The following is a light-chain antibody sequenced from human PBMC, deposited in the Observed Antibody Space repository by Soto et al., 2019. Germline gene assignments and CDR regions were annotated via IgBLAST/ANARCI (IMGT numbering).Light chain of an antibody. Sequence: EIVLTQSPGTLSLSPGERATLSCRASQSVSSSFLAWYQQKPGQAPRLLIYGASSRATGIPDRFSGSGSGTDFTLTISRLEPEDVAVYYCQQYGSSPPTFGDGTKVEIK. CDR3: QQYGSSPPT. CDR2: GAS. CDR1: QSVSSSF. J-gene: IGKJ4*01. V-gene: IGKV3-20*01.